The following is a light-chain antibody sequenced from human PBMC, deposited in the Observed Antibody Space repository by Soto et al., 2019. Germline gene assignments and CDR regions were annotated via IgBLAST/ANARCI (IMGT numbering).Light chain of an antibody. J-gene: IGLJ2*01. CDR1: RSNIGSNT. Sequence: QSVLTQPPSASGTPGQRVTISCSGGRSNIGSNTVNWYQQLPGSAPKLLIYSTNQRPSGVPDRFSGSKSGTSAALAISGLQSEDGADYYCTAWDGSLGIVLIGGGTKLTVL. V-gene: IGLV1-44*01. CDR2: STN. CDR3: TAWDGSLGIVL.